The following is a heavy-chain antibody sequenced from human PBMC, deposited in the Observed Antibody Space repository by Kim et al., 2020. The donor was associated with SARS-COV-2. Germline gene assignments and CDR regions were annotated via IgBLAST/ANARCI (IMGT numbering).Heavy chain of an antibody. J-gene: IGHJ4*01. D-gene: IGHD2-8*02. CDR3: ARDGVVLFTSSCDY. Sequence: GGSLRLSCAASGFTFSSYGMHWVRQAPGKGLEWVANIREDGSMKHYVESVKGRFTISRDNAKNLLYLQMDSLRADDTAVYYCARDGVVLFTSSCDYWGLGTLVTVSS. CDR2: IREDGSMK. CDR1: GFTFSSYG. V-gene: IGHV3-7*03.